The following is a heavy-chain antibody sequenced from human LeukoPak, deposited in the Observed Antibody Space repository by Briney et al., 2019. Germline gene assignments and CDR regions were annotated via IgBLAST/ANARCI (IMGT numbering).Heavy chain of an antibody. D-gene: IGHD4-17*01. Sequence: PGGSLRLSCAASGFTFSSYSMNWVRQAPGKGLEWVSSISSSSSYIYYADSVKGRFTISRDNAKNSLYLQMNSLRAEDTAVYYCARGKGYGDYKDYFDYWGQGTLVTVSS. CDR3: ARGKGYGDYKDYFDY. V-gene: IGHV3-21*01. CDR1: GFTFSSYS. J-gene: IGHJ4*02. CDR2: ISSSSSYI.